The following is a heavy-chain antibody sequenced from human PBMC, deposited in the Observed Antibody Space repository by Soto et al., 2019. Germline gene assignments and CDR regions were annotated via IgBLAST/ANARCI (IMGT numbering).Heavy chain of an antibody. J-gene: IGHJ4*02. Sequence: QITLKESGPTLVKPTQTLTLTCTFSGFSLSTSGVGVGWIRQPPGKALEWLALIYWDDDKRYSPSLKSRLTIPKDTSKNQVVLTMPNMDPVDTATYYCAHSRSNYYDSSGYGFDYWGQGTLVTVSS. V-gene: IGHV2-5*02. CDR3: AHSRSNYYDSSGYGFDY. CDR2: IYWDDDK. CDR1: GFSLSTSGVG. D-gene: IGHD3-22*01.